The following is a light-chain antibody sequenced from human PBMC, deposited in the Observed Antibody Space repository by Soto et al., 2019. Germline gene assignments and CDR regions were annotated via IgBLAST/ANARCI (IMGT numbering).Light chain of an antibody. V-gene: IGKV3-20*01. CDR1: ETVGRAY. J-gene: IGKJ2*01. CDR3: HQYGTSPFT. Sequence: IVLTQSPGTVSLSPGETVTLSCRASETVGRAYFDWYQQRPGQTPRLLLYGASNRAADIPDRFSGSGSGADFTLTISRLEPEDIAVYYCHQYGTSPFTFGQGTNVEIK. CDR2: GAS.